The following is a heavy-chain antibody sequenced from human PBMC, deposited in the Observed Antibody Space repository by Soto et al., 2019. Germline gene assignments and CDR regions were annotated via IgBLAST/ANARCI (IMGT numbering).Heavy chain of an antibody. CDR1: GFTFSSYG. CDR2: MWSEGGNK. J-gene: IGHJ4*02. V-gene: IGHV3-33*06. Sequence: PGGSLRLSCAASGFTFSSYGMHWVRQAPGKGLEWVAVMWSEGGNKHYADSVKGRFTISRDNSKNTLYLQMNSLTADDTAVYYCVKDHGTAMIRGGLDSWGQGALVTVSS. D-gene: IGHD3-10*01. CDR3: VKDHGTAMIRGGLDS.